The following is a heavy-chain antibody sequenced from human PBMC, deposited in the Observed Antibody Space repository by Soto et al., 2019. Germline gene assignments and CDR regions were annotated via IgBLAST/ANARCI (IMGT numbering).Heavy chain of an antibody. CDR3: ARDRVMLTFGGASEEWGIDS. CDR1: GDSITSGVHY. V-gene: IGHV4-31*03. J-gene: IGHJ4*02. CDR2: IFYSGPT. D-gene: IGHD3-16*01. Sequence: QVQLQESGPGLVKPSQTLSLTCTVSGDSITSGVHYWSWIRQLPGKGLEWIGYIFYSGPTYHNPSLKIRVTISVDPSKNQFSLKLNSVTAADTDVYYCARDRVMLTFGGASEEWGIDSWGQGTLVTVSS.